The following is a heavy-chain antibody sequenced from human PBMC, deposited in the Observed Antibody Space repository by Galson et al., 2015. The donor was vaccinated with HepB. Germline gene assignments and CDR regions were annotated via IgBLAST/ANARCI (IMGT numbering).Heavy chain of an antibody. Sequence: ETLSLTCTVSGGSISSSSYYWGWIRQPPGKGLEWIGSIYYSGSTYYNPSLKSRVTISVDTSKNQFSLKLSSVTAADTAVYYCARPLNYDYVWGSYRPGAFDIWGQGTMVTVSS. D-gene: IGHD3-16*02. J-gene: IGHJ3*02. CDR3: ARPLNYDYVWGSYRPGAFDI. V-gene: IGHV4-39*01. CDR2: IYYSGST. CDR1: GGSISSSSYY.